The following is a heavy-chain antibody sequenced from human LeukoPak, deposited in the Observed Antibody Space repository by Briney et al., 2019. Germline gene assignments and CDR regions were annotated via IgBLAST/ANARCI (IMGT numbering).Heavy chain of an antibody. CDR3: ARGPRVFGVVTVYYFDY. J-gene: IGHJ4*02. CDR2: IYYSGST. CDR1: GGSISSGGYY. D-gene: IGHD3-3*01. Sequence: SETLSLTCTVSGGSISSGGYYWGWIRQPPGKGLEWIGSIYYSGSTYYNPSLKSRVTISVDTSKNQFSLKLSSVTAADTAVYYCARGPRVFGVVTVYYFDYWGQGTLVTVSS. V-gene: IGHV4-39*01.